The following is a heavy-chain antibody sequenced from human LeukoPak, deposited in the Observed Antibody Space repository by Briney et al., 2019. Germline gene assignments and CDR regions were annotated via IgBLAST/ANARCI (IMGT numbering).Heavy chain of an antibody. CDR2: IYYSGST. D-gene: IGHD5-24*01. Sequence: SETLSLTCTVSGGSISSYYWSWIRQPPGKGLEWIGYIYYSGSTKYNPSLKSRVNISVDTSKTQFSLKLSSVTAADTAVYYCARKVATTPYYFDYWGQGTLVTVSS. CDR1: GGSISSYY. CDR3: ARKVATTPYYFDY. J-gene: IGHJ4*02. V-gene: IGHV4-59*01.